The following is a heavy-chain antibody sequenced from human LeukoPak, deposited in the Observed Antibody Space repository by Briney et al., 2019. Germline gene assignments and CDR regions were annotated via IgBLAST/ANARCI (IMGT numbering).Heavy chain of an antibody. CDR2: IYHSGST. D-gene: IGHD3-22*01. Sequence: SETLSLTCTVSGYSISSGYYWGWIRQPPGKGLEWIGSIYHSGSTYHNPSLKSRVTISVDTSKDQFSLKLSSVTAADTAVYYCARVGDYYDSSGSDRVDAFDIWGQGTMVTVSS. J-gene: IGHJ3*02. V-gene: IGHV4-38-2*02. CDR3: ARVGDYYDSSGSDRVDAFDI. CDR1: GYSISSGYY.